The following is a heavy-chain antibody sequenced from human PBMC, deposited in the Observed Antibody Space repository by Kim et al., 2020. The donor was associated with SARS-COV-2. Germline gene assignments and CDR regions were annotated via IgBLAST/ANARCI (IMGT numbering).Heavy chain of an antibody. D-gene: IGHD2-21*02. Sequence: GGSLRLSCAASGFTFSSYNMNWVRQAPGKGLEWVSSIISSGSNIYYADSVKGRFTISRDNSKNSLYLQMNSLRAEDTAVYYWAKPDCCGDCSISSVAFDIWGQGTMVTVSS. CDR3: AKPDCCGDCSISSVAFDI. CDR2: IISSGSNI. J-gene: IGHJ3*02. CDR1: GFTFSSYN. V-gene: IGHV3-21*01.